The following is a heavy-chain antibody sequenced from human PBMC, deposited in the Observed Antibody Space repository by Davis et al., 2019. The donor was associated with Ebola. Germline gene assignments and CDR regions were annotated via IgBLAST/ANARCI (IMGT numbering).Heavy chain of an antibody. CDR2: ISGSGGST. J-gene: IGHJ4*02. Sequence: GESLKISCAASGFTFSSYAMSWARQAPGKGLEWVSAISGSGGSTYYADSVKGRFTISRDNSKNTLYLQMNSLRAEDTAVYYCAKDAALDSSSWYSTDYWGQGTLVTVSS. CDR1: GFTFSSYA. D-gene: IGHD6-13*01. V-gene: IGHV3-23*01. CDR3: AKDAALDSSSWYSTDY.